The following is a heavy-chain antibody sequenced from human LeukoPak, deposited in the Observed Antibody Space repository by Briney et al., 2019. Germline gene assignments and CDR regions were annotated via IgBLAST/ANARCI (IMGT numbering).Heavy chain of an antibody. J-gene: IGHJ4*02. D-gene: IGHD3-22*01. CDR3: VRHYYDSSSLDY. CDR2: IKQDESEK. V-gene: IGHV3-7*05. CDR1: GFTFSNYR. Sequence: GGSLRLSCTASGFTFSNYRMNWVRQAPGKGLEWVATIKQDESEKFYVDSVKGRFTISRDNAKNSLFLQMNSLRVEDTAVYYCVRHYYDSSSLDYLGQGTLVTVSS.